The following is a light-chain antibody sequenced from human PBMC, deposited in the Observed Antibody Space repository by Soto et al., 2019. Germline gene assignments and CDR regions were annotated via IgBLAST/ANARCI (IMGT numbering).Light chain of an antibody. J-gene: IGLJ2*01. CDR3: ATWDLTLSAGVL. Sequence: QSVLTQPPSVSAAPGQRVSISCSGGSSNIGKNSVSWYQQLPATAPKLLIYDDHQRPSGIPDRFSASKSGTSATLDITGLQPADEADYYCATWDLTLSAGVLFGGGTKPPS. CDR2: DDH. CDR1: SSNIGKNS. V-gene: IGLV1-51*01.